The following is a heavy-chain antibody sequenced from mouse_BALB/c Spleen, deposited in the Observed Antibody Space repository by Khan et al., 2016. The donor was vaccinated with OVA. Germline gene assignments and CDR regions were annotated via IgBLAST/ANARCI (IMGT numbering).Heavy chain of an antibody. CDR1: GYSITSDYA. D-gene: IGHD2-3*01. CDR3: ARDGSRYNYAMDY. J-gene: IGHJ4*01. Sequence: VQLKESGPGLVKPSQSLSLTCTVTGYSITSDYAWNWIRQFPGNKLEWMGYISSRGSTNYNQALKSRISITRDTSKNQFFLQLNSVTTEDTATYYCARDGSRYNYAMDYWGQGTSVTVSS. V-gene: IGHV3-2*02. CDR2: ISSRGST.